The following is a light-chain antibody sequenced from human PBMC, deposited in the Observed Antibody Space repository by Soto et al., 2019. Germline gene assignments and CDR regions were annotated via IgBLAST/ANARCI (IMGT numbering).Light chain of an antibody. Sequence: QSALTQPASVSGSPGQSITISYAGTSSDIGGYNYVSWYQQHPGKAPKVMIYEVSNRPSGVSNRFSGSKSGNTASLTISGLQAEDEADYYCSSFTISSPLYVFGSGTKLTVL. CDR2: EVS. V-gene: IGLV2-14*01. CDR3: SSFTISSPLYV. J-gene: IGLJ1*01. CDR1: SSDIGGYNY.